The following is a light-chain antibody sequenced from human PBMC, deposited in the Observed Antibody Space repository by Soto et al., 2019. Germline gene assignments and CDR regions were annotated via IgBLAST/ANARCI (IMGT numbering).Light chain of an antibody. V-gene: IGKV2-28*01. CDR3: MQALQTPVT. CDR1: QSRLHSNGYNY. J-gene: IGKJ4*01. Sequence: DIVMTQSPLSLPVTPGEPASISCRSSQSRLHSNGYNYLDWYLQKPGQSPQLLIYLGSNRASGVPDRFSGSGSGTDFTLKISRVEAEDVGGYYCMQALQTPVTFGGGTKVEIK. CDR2: LGS.